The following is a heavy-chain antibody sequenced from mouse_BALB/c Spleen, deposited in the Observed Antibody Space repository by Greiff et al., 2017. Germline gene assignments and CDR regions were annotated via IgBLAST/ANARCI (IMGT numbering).Heavy chain of an antibody. CDR3: ARDNYGYVRAMDY. CDR2: IWAGGST. Sequence: QVQLQQSGPGLVAPSQSLSITCTVSGFSLTSYGVHWVRQPPGKGLEWLGVIWAGGSTNYNSALMSRLSISKDNSKSQVFLKMNSLQTDDTAMYYCARDNYGYVRAMDYWGQGTSVTVSS. J-gene: IGHJ4*01. CDR1: GFSLTSYG. D-gene: IGHD1-2*01. V-gene: IGHV2-9*02.